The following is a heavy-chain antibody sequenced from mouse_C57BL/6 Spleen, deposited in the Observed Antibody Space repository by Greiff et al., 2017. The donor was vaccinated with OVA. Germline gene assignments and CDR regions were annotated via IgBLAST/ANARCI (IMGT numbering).Heavy chain of an antibody. V-gene: IGHV1-59*01. J-gene: IGHJ1*03. CDR1: GYTFTSYW. D-gene: IGHD1-1*01. CDR2: IDPSDSYT. Sequence: QVQLQQPGAELVRPGTSVKLSCKASGYTFTSYWMHWVKQRPGQGLEWIGVIDPSDSYTNYNQKFKGKATLTVDTSSSTAYMQLSSLTSEDSAVYYCARGDYGSSLSYWYFDVWGTGTTVTVSS. CDR3: ARGDYGSSLSYWYFDV.